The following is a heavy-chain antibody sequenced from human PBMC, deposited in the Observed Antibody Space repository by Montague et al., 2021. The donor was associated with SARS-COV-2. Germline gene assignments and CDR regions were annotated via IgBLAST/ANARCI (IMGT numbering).Heavy chain of an antibody. Sequence: SETRSLTCTVSGYSISSGYYWGWIRQPPGKGLEWIGSIYHSGSTYYNPSLKSRVTISVDTSKNQFSLKLSSVTAADTAVYYCARERRYCSGGSCCSGWFDPWGQGTLVTVSS. D-gene: IGHD2-15*01. V-gene: IGHV4-38-2*02. CDR3: ARERRYCSGGSCCSGWFDP. CDR2: IYHSGST. J-gene: IGHJ5*02. CDR1: GYSISSGYY.